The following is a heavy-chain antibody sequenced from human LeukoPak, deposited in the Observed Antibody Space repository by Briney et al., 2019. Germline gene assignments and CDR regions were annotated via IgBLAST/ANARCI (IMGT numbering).Heavy chain of an antibody. CDR3: ATETPDLDYGVPFDP. Sequence: GASVKVSCKVSGYTLTELSMHWVRQAPGEGLEWMGGFDPEDGETIYAQKFQGRVTMTEDTSTDTAYMELSSLRSEDTAVYYCATETPDLDYGVPFDPWGQGTLVTVSS. J-gene: IGHJ5*02. CDR2: FDPEDGET. CDR1: GYTLTELS. D-gene: IGHD4-17*01. V-gene: IGHV1-24*01.